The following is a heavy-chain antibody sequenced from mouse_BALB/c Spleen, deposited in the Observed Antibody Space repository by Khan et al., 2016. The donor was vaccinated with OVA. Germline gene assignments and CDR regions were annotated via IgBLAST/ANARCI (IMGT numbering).Heavy chain of an antibody. Sequence: QVQLQQSGPGLVQPSQSLSITCTVSGFSLNNYSVHWIRQSPGKGLEWLGVIWSAGSTDYNAAFISSLTISKDNSRSQVFFKMNSLQPNDTAIYYCARRGYDYGRGALFAYWGQGTLVTVSA. J-gene: IGHJ3*01. CDR3: ARRGYDYGRGALFAY. V-gene: IGHV2-2*02. D-gene: IGHD2-4*01. CDR1: GFSLNNYS. CDR2: IWSAGST.